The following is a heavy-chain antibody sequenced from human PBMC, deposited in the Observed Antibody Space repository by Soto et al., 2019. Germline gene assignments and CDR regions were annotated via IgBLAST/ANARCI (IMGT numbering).Heavy chain of an antibody. D-gene: IGHD3-10*01. CDR2: ISCSGGST. Sequence: GGSLTLSFAASGFTFSSYAMSCVRQAPGKGLEWVSSISCSGGSTCYADSVKGRFTISRDNSKNTLYLQMNSLRAEDTAVYYCAKVPLLWFGESRLNGMDXSGQVTTFTVS. CDR3: AKVPLLWFGESRLNGMDX. V-gene: IGHV3-23*01. J-gene: IGHJ6*02. CDR1: GFTFSSYA.